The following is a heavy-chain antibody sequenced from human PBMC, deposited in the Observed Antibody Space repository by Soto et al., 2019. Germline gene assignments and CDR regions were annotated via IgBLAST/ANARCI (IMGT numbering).Heavy chain of an antibody. Sequence: QVQLMESGGGVVQPGRSLRLSCAASGFTFNTYGMHWVRQAPGKGLEWVAIISYDGSKTNYADSVKGRFTVSRDNSKNTLYLQMNSLRAEDTAVYYCAKDRQGYCISSSCYYFHWGQGTLVTVSS. CDR2: ISYDGSKT. V-gene: IGHV3-30*18. J-gene: IGHJ1*01. CDR1: GFTFNTYG. D-gene: IGHD2-2*01. CDR3: AKDRQGYCISSSCYYFH.